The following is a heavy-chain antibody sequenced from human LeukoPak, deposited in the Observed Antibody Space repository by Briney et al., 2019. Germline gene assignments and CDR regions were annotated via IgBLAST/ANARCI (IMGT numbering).Heavy chain of an antibody. D-gene: IGHD2-8*02. Sequence: PSETLSLTCTVSGGSFSSGGYYWSWIRQPPGKGLEWIGYIYHSGTPYYNPSLKSRVTISIDRSKNQFSLKLSSVTAADTAVYYCTRESCNGGVCNAFDIWGQGTMVTVSS. J-gene: IGHJ3*02. CDR3: TRESCNGGVCNAFDI. CDR2: IYHSGTP. CDR1: GGSFSSGGYY. V-gene: IGHV4-30-2*01.